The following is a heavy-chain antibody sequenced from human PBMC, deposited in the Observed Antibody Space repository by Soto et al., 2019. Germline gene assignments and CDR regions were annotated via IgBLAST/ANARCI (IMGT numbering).Heavy chain of an antibody. CDR1: GYTFTNYG. CDR3: ARGVGSGSYYKQYNLFDP. J-gene: IGHJ5*02. Sequence: QVQLVQSGGEVKKPGASVKVSCKTSGYTFTNYGISWVRQAPGQGLEWMGWINVYNGNTKYAEKVQGRVTMTTDTTTSTAYKERRSLRSDDTAVYYCARGVGSGSYYKQYNLFDPWGQGTLVTVSS. CDR2: INVYNGNT. V-gene: IGHV1-18*01. D-gene: IGHD3-10*01.